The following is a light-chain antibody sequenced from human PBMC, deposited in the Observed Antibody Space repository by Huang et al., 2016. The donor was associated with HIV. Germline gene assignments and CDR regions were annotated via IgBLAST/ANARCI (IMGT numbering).Light chain of an antibody. J-gene: IGKJ2*01. CDR1: QSVLFTSNNKNY. CDR3: QQYYSTPHT. Sequence: DIVMTQSPDSLAVSLGEMATINCKSSQSVLFTSNNKNYLAWYQQKAGKPPQLLIYWASTRESGVPDRFSGGGSGAGFTLTISSLQAEDVAVYYCQQYYSTPHTFGQGTRLEIK. CDR2: WAS. V-gene: IGKV4-1*01.